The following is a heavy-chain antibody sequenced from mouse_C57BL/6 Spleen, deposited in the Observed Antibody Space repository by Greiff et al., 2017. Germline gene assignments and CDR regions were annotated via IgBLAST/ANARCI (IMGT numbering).Heavy chain of an antibody. CDR1: GFNIKNTY. Sequence: EVQLQQSVAELVRPGASVKLSCTASGFNIKNTYMHWVKQRPEQGLELIGRIDPANGNTKYAPKFQGKATITADTSSNTAYLQLSSLTSEDTAIYYCASHYYGSSDAMDYWGQGTSVTVSS. CDR2: IDPANGNT. D-gene: IGHD1-1*01. V-gene: IGHV14-3*01. J-gene: IGHJ4*01. CDR3: ASHYYGSSDAMDY.